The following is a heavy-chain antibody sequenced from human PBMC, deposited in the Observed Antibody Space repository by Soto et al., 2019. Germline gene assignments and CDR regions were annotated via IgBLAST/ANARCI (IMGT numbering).Heavy chain of an antibody. CDR3: ARDREAGYNFYYGMDV. CDR1: GAAINTYF. V-gene: IGHV4-4*07. J-gene: IGHJ6*02. Sequence: SETLSLTCSVSGAAINTYFWTWIRQPAGKGLEWIGRIYTSASINYNPSLRGRVTLSVDTSTNQVSLKLSSVTAADTAVYYCARDREAGYNFYYGMDVWGQGTTVTVSS. CDR2: IYTSASI. D-gene: IGHD6-19*01.